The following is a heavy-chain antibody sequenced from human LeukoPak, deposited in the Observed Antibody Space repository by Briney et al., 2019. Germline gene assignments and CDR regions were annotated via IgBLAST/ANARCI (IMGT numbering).Heavy chain of an antibody. D-gene: IGHD4-17*01. V-gene: IGHV4-61*02. CDR1: GGSISSGSYY. Sequence: KTSQTLSLTCTVSGGSISSGSYYWSWLRQPAGQGLEWIGRIYTSGSTNYNPSLKGRVTILVDTSKNQFSLKLNSVTAADTAVYYCARASFGDYSAEYYHHWGLGTRVTVSS. CDR2: IYTSGST. CDR3: ARASFGDYSAEYYHH. J-gene: IGHJ1*01.